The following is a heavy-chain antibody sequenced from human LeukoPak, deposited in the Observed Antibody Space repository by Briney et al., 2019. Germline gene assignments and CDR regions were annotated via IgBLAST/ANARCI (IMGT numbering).Heavy chain of an antibody. D-gene: IGHD4-17*01. CDR1: GGSISSYY. J-gene: IGHJ6*03. V-gene: IGHV4-4*07. CDR3: ARTLLYGAYGTAYYYMDV. Sequence: SETLSLTCTVSGGSISSYYWSWIRQPAGKGLEWIGRIYTSGSTNYNPSLKSRVTMSVDTSKNQFSLKLSSVTAADTAVYYCARTLLYGAYGTAYYYMDVWGKGTTVTVSS. CDR2: IYTSGST.